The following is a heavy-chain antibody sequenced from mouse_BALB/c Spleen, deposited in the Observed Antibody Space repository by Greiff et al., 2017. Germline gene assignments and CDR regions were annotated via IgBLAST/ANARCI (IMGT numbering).Heavy chain of an antibody. J-gene: IGHJ2*01. V-gene: IGHV1-7*01. CDR3: ASEILRGLDY. CDR1: GYTFTSYW. CDR2: INPSTGYT. D-gene: IGHD1-1*01. Sequence: QVQLQQSGAELAKPGASVKMSCKASGYTFTSYWMHWVKQRPGQGLEWIGYINPSTGYTEYNQKFKDKATLTADKSSSTAYMQLSSLTSEDSAVYYCASEILRGLDYWGQGTTLTVSS.